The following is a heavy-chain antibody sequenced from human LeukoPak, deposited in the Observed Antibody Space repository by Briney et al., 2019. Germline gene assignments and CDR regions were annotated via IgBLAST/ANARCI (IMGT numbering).Heavy chain of an antibody. CDR3: ARGGGSYWGSWYEEEFYMDV. V-gene: IGHV1-69*06. CDR2: IIPIFGTA. J-gene: IGHJ6*03. Sequence: SVKVSCKASGGTFSSYAISWVRQAPGQGLEWMGGIIPIFGTANYAQKFQGRVTITADKSTSTAYMELSSLRSEDTAVYYCARGGGSYWGSWYEEEFYMDVWGRGTTVTISS. D-gene: IGHD1-26*01. CDR1: GGTFSSYA.